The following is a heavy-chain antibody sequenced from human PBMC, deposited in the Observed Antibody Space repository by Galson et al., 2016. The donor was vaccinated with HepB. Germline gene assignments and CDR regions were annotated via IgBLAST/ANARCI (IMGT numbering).Heavy chain of an antibody. CDR2: IWHDGSNK. CDR1: GFSFSSYA. J-gene: IGHJ4*02. CDR3: AREMHVAAAAAFDF. D-gene: IGHD6-13*01. Sequence: LRLSCAASGFSFSSYAMSWVRQAPGKGLEWVALIWHDGSNKYYADSVKGRFTISRDNPKNTLYLQMNSLKVEDTAVYYCAREMHVAAAAAFDFWGRGTLATVSS. V-gene: IGHV3-33*08.